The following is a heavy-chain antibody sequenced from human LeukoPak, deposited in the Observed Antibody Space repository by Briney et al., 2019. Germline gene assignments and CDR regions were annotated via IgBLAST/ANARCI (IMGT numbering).Heavy chain of an antibody. CDR1: GFTFRTYA. Sequence: GGSLRLSCAASGFTFRTYAMSWVRQAPGKGLEWVSAISGSGGSTYYADSVKGRFTISRDNSKNTLYLQMNSLRAEDTAVYYCAKDHQLRYFDWFTESGFDYWGQGTLVTVSS. CDR2: ISGSGGST. V-gene: IGHV3-23*01. CDR3: AKDHQLRYFDWFTESGFDY. J-gene: IGHJ4*02. D-gene: IGHD3-9*01.